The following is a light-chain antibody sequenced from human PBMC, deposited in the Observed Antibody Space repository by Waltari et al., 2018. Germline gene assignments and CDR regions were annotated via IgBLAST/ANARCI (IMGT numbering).Light chain of an antibody. CDR3: YSYAGGRVV. J-gene: IGLJ2*01. CDR1: SSDVGGYDF. CDR2: DVS. V-gene: IGLV2-11*01. Sequence: QSALTQPRSVSGSPGQSVTNACTGTSSDVGGYDFVSWYQHHPGKAPKLIICDVSQRPSGVPDRFSGSKSGNTASLTISGLHIDDEADYYCYSYAGGRVVFGGGTKLTVL.